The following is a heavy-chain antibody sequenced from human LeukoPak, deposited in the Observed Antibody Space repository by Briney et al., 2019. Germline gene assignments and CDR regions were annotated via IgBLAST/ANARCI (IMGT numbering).Heavy chain of an antibody. V-gene: IGHV4-31*03. CDR1: GGSISSGGYY. CDR2: IYYSGST. D-gene: IGHD3-10*01. CDR3: ARGMVRGVRYYYYGMDV. J-gene: IGHJ6*04. Sequence: SETLSLTCTVSGGSISSGGYYWSWIRQHPGKGLEWLGYIYYSGSTYYNPSLKSRATISVDTSKNQFSLKLSSVTAADTAVYCCARGMVRGVRYYYYGMDVWGKGTTVTVSS.